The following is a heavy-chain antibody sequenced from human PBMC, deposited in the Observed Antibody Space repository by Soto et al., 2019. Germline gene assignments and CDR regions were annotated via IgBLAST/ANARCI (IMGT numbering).Heavy chain of an antibody. V-gene: IGHV3-23*01. CDR2: ISGSGGST. Sequence: GGSLRLSCAASGFTFSSYAVSWVRQAPGKGLEWVSAISGSGGSTYYPGSVKGRFTISRENAKNSLYLQMNSLRAEDTAVYYCARGTVEKDFWSGAHYGMDVWGQGTTVTVSS. J-gene: IGHJ6*02. D-gene: IGHD3-3*01. CDR1: GFTFSSYA. CDR3: ARGTVEKDFWSGAHYGMDV.